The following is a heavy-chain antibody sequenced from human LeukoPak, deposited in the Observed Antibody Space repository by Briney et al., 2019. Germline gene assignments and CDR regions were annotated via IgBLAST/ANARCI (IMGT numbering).Heavy chain of an antibody. CDR1: GFTFSSYE. CDR3: ARWYSGSYYPWGAFDI. CDR2: ISSSGSTI. D-gene: IGHD1-26*01. V-gene: IGHV3-48*03. J-gene: IGHJ3*02. Sequence: GGSLRLSGAASGFTFSSYEMNWVRQAPGKGLEWVSYISSSGSTIYYADSVKGRFTISRDNAKNSLYLQMNSLRAEDTAVYYCARWYSGSYYPWGAFDIWGQGTMVTVSS.